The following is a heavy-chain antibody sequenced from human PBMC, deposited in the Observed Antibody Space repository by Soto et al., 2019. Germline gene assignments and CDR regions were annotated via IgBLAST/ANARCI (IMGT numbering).Heavy chain of an antibody. CDR1: GGSISSYY. CDR3: ARAIVALPKAFDY. D-gene: IGHD3-22*01. J-gene: IGHJ4*02. Sequence: PSETLSLTCTVSGGSISSYYWSWIRQPPGKGLEWIGYIYYNGSTNYNPSLKSRVTISVDTSKNQFSLKLSSVTAADTAVYYCARAIVALPKAFDYWGQGTLVTVSS. CDR2: IYYNGST. V-gene: IGHV4-59*12.